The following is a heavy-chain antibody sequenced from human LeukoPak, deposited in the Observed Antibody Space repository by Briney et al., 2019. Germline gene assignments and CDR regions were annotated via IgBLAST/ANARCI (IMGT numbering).Heavy chain of an antibody. Sequence: GGSLRLSCAASGFTFSSYSMNWVRQAPGKGLEWVSYISGSSSAIYYADSPKGRFTISRDNAKNSLYLQMNSLSAEDTAVYYCARVIGSYGDSAYWGQGTLVTVSS. V-gene: IGHV3-48*04. J-gene: IGHJ4*02. D-gene: IGHD1-26*01. CDR3: ARVIGSYGDSAY. CDR2: ISGSSSAI. CDR1: GFTFSSYS.